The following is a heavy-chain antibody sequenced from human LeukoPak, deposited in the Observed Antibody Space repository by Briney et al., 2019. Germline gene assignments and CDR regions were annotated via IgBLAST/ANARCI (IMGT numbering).Heavy chain of an antibody. D-gene: IGHD2-2*01. CDR3: ARDYCSSTSCYYGGSYYSDY. CDR1: GFTFSSYW. CDR2: IKQDGSEK. Sequence: GGSLRLSCAASGFTFSSYWMSWVRQAPGKGLEWVANIKQDGSEKYYVDSVKGRFTISRDNAKSSLYLQMNSLRAEDTAVYYCARDYCSSTSCYYGGSYYSDYWGQGTLVTVSS. V-gene: IGHV3-7*01. J-gene: IGHJ4*02.